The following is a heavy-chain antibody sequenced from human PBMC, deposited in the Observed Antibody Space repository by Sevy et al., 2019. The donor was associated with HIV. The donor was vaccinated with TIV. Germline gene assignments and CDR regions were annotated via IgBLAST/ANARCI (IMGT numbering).Heavy chain of an antibody. V-gene: IGHV3-7*01. CDR3: ARDRAYSALDY. J-gene: IGHJ4*02. D-gene: IGHD5-18*01. CDR2: INEDGSRL. Sequence: GGSLRLSCVASGFTFSGSWMTWVRRAPGKGLERIAFINEDGSRLGYVDSVRGRFTISRENTKNSLYLQMNSLRAEDTAIYFCARDRAYSALDYWGQGTLVTVSS. CDR1: GFTFSGSW.